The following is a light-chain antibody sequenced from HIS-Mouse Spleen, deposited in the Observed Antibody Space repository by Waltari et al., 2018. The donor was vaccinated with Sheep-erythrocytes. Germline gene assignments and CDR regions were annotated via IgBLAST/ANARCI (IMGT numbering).Light chain of an antibody. CDR1: KLGDKY. J-gene: IGLJ3*02. CDR3: QAWDSSTAWV. V-gene: IGLV3-1*01. CDR2: QDS. Sequence: SYELTQPPSVSVSPGQTASITCSGDKLGDKYACWYQQKPGQSPVLVIYQDSKRPSGFPGRFSGSKSGNTATLTISGTQAMDEADYYCQAWDSSTAWVFGGGTKLTVL.